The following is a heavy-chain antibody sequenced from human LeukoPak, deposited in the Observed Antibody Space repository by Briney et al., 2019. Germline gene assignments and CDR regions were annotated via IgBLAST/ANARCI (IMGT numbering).Heavy chain of an antibody. CDR2: ISASGTT. V-gene: IGHV4-59*12. CDR1: GGSMTSYC. D-gene: IGHD2-8*02. Sequence: SETLSLTCGVSGGSMTSYCWSWIRQAPGKGLEWIGYISASGTTNYNPSLGSRLSISMDASKNQFSLSLTSVTAADTAVYYCASGYTNWWPLYYWGQGARVIVSS. J-gene: IGHJ4*02. CDR3: ASGYTNWWPLYY.